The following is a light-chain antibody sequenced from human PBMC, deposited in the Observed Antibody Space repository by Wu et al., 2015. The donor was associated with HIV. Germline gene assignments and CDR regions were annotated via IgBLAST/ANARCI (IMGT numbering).Light chain of an antibody. Sequence: DTQMTQSPSSLSASVGDRVTITCRASQSISNYLNWYQQKPGKAPQLLIYAASSLQSGVPPRFSGSGSGTDFTLTISSLQPEDSATYYCQQSYSSLWTFGQGTKVEIK. CDR2: AAS. J-gene: IGKJ1*01. CDR1: QSISNY. V-gene: IGKV1-39*01. CDR3: QQSYSSLWT.